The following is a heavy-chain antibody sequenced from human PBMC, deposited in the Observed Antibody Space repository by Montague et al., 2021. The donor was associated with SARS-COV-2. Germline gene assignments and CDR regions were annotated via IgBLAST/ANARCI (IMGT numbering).Heavy chain of an antibody. J-gene: IGHJ6*02. D-gene: IGHD3-9*01. V-gene: IGHV3-33*05. CDR2: ISYDGSNK. Sequence: SQRLSCAASGFTFSSYGMHWVRQAPGKGLEWVAVISYDGSNKYYADSVKGRFTISRDNSKNTPYLQMNSLRAEDTAVYYCARDLTYYDILTGHFAESPHYYYYYGMDVWGQGTTVTVSS. CDR3: ARDLTYYDILTGHFAESPHYYYYYGMDV. CDR1: GFTFSSYG.